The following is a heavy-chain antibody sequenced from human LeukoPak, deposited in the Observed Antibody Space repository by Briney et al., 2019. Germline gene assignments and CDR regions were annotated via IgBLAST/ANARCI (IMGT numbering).Heavy chain of an antibody. CDR3: VSSSWSPRPLDY. CDR2: INPSGGST. CDR1: GYTFTSYY. V-gene: IGHV1-46*03. Sequence: ASVKVSCKASGYTFTSYYMHWVRQAPGQGHEWMGIINPSGGSTSYAQKFQGRVTMTRDTSTSTVYMELSSLRSEDTAVYYCVSSSWSPRPLDYWGQGTLVTVSS. J-gene: IGHJ4*02. D-gene: IGHD6-13*01.